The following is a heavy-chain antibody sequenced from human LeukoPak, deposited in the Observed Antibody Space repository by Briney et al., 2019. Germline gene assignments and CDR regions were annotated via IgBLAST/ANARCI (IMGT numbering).Heavy chain of an antibody. D-gene: IGHD6-19*01. CDR2: ISYDGSNK. CDR3: AKLSGRAVAGILGY. Sequence: GGSLRLSCAASGFTFSSYGMHWVRQAPGKGLEWVAVISYDGSNKYYADSVKGRFTISRDNSKNTLYLQMNSLRAEDTAVYYCAKLSGRAVAGILGYWGQGTLVTVSS. V-gene: IGHV3-30*18. CDR1: GFTFSSYG. J-gene: IGHJ4*02.